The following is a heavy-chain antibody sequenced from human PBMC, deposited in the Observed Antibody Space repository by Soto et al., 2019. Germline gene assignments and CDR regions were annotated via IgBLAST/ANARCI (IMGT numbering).Heavy chain of an antibody. CDR1: GCFISNYY. D-gene: IGHD3-22*01. Sequence: SETLSLTCPVSGCFISNYYWSWIRQPPGKGLEWIGYIYNSGGTNYNPSLKSRVTISVDTSKNQFSLKLSSVTAADTAVYYCAGGFDYYDSSGYYFDYWGQGTLVTVSS. CDR2: IYNSGGT. V-gene: IGHV4-59*01. J-gene: IGHJ4*02. CDR3: AGGFDYYDSSGYYFDY.